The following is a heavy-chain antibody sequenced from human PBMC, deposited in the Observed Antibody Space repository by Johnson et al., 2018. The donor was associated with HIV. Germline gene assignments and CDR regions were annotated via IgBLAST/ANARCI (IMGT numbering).Heavy chain of an antibody. D-gene: IGHD2-15*01. CDR2: MRSNGGST. CDR3: VTLVVAPPFDI. CDR1: GFTFSSYA. V-gene: IGHV3-64*01. Sequence: MLLVESGGGTVQPGGSLRLSCAASGFTFSSYAMHWVRQAPGKGLEYVSAMRSNGGSTYYANSVKGRFTISRDNSKNTLYLQMNSLRAEDTAVYYCVTLVVAPPFDIWGQGTMVTVSS. J-gene: IGHJ3*02.